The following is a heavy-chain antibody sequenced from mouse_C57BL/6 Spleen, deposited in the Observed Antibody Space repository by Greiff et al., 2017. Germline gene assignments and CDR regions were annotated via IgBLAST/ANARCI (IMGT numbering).Heavy chain of an antibody. CDR3: ARRRSYWYFDV. J-gene: IGHJ1*03. CDR2: ISSGGSYT. V-gene: IGHV5-6*02. CDR1: GFTFSSYG. Sequence: EVKLVESGGDLVKPGGSLKLSCAASGFTFSSYGMSWVRQTPDKRLEWVATISSGGSYTYYPDSVTGRFTISRDNAKNTLYLQMSSLKSEDTAMYYCARRRSYWYFDVWGTGTTVTVSS.